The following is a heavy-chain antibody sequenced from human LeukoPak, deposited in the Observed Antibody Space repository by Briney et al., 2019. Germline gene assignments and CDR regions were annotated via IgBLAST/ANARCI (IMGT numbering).Heavy chain of an antibody. CDR1: GGSISSYY. CDR3: ARDHYYDSSGYTFRH. J-gene: IGHJ1*01. CDR2: IYTSGST. D-gene: IGHD3-22*01. Sequence: SETLSLTCTVSGGSISSYYWSWIRQPAGKGLEWIGRIYTSGSTNYNPSLKSRVTISVDTSKNQFSLKLSSVTAADTAVYYCARDHYYDSSGYTFRHWGQGTLVTVSS. V-gene: IGHV4-4*07.